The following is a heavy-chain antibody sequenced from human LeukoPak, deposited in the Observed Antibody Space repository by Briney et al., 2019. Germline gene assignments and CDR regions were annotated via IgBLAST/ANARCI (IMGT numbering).Heavy chain of an antibody. V-gene: IGHV4-30-2*01. CDR2: IYQSGSP. J-gene: IGHJ4*02. CDR1: GGSISRVGYS. CDR3: ASALSGAYYFDY. Sequence: SETLSLTCAVSGGSISRVGYSWSWIRQPPGKGLEWLGYIYQSGSPYYNPPLKSRATISVDTSKNQFSLKLSSVTAADTAVYYCASALSGAYYFDYWGQGTLVTVSS. D-gene: IGHD2-15*01.